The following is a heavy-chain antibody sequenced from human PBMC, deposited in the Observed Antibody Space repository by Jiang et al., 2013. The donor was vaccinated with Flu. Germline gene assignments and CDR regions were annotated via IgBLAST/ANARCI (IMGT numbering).Heavy chain of an antibody. CDR3: ARDVHLDSSGWYGVDY. V-gene: IGHV4-59*11. CDR1: GGSISSHY. CDR2: IYYSGST. J-gene: IGHJ4*02. D-gene: IGHD6-19*01. Sequence: SGSGLVKPSETLSLTCTVSGGSISSHYWSWIRQPPGKGLEWIGYIYYSGSTNYNPSLKSRVTISVDTSKNQFSLKLSSVTAADTAVYYCARDVHLDSSGWYGVDYWGQGTLVTVSS.